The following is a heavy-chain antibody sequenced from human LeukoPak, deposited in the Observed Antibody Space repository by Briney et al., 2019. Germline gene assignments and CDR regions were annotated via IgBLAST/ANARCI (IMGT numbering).Heavy chain of an antibody. CDR3: TRAGYSSGFDS. CDR1: GFTFSSYS. Sequence: GGSLRLSCAASGFTFSSYSMNWVRQAPGKGLVWVSRINSDGYSITYADSVKGRFTISRDNAKNTLYLQMNSLIAEDTAVYFCTRAGYSSGFDSWGQGTLVTVSS. CDR2: INSDGYSI. J-gene: IGHJ5*01. D-gene: IGHD6-19*01. V-gene: IGHV3-74*03.